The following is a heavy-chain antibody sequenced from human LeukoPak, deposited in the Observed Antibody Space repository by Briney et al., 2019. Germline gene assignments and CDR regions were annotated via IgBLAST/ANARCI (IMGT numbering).Heavy chain of an antibody. CDR3: ARLFGSGGSCYCLDY. V-gene: IGHV3-21*04. J-gene: IGHJ4*02. CDR1: GFTFSSYS. CDR2: ISSSSSYI. Sequence: GGSLRLSCAASGFTFSSYSVNWVRQSPGKGLEWVASISSSSSYIYYADSVTARFTISRDNAKNSLYMQLNSLRAEDTALYYCARLFGSGGSCYCLDYWGQGTLVTVSS. D-gene: IGHD2-15*01.